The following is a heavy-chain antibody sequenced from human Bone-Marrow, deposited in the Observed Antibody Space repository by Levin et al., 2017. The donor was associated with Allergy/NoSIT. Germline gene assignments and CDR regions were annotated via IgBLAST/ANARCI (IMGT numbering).Heavy chain of an antibody. V-gene: IGHV3-15*01. Sequence: NPGGSLRLSCAASGITFSDAWMSWVRQAPGKGLEWVGRIKSKAGGGTTDYAAPVKGRFTISRDDSKNTLYLQMNSLKIEDTAVYYCSTAVVAAILIPRWGQGTLVTVSS. CDR2: IKSKAGGGTT. CDR3: STAVVAAILIPR. J-gene: IGHJ4*02. D-gene: IGHD2-15*01. CDR1: GITFSDAW.